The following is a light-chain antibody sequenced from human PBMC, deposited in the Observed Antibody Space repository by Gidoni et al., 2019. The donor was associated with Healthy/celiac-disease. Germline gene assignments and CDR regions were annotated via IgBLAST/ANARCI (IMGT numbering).Light chain of an antibody. CDR2: DVS. Sequence: QSALTQPRSVSGSPVQSVTISCTGTSSDVGGYNYVSWYQQHPGKAPKLMIYDVSKWPSGVPDRFSGSKSGNTASLTISGLQAEDEADYYCCSYAGSYTYVFGTGTKVTVL. CDR1: SSDVGGYNY. J-gene: IGLJ1*01. V-gene: IGLV2-11*01. CDR3: CSYAGSYTYV.